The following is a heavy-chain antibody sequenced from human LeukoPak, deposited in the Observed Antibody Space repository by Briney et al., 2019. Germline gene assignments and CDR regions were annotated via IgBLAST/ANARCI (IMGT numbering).Heavy chain of an antibody. CDR2: IIPIFGTA. J-gene: IGHJ4*02. D-gene: IGHD6-19*01. V-gene: IGHV1-69*05. Sequence: ASVKVSCKASGGTFSSYAISWVQQAPGQGLEWMGGIIPIFGTANYAQKFQGRVTITTDESTSTAYMELSSLRSEDTAVYYCARDQGSGFDYWGQGTLVTVSS. CDR3: ARDQGSGFDY. CDR1: GGTFSSYA.